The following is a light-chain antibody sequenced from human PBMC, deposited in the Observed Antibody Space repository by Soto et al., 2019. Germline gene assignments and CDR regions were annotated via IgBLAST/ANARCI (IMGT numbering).Light chain of an antibody. J-gene: IGLJ1*01. Sequence: QSVLTQPASVSGSPGQSITISCTGTSSVVGAYNYVSWYQQYPGKAPKLMIYHVSNRPSGVSNRFSGSKSGNSASLTISGLQGEDEADYYCNSYTTTRTYVFGTGTKVTVL. CDR1: SSVVGAYNY. CDR2: HVS. V-gene: IGLV2-14*01. CDR3: NSYTTTRTYV.